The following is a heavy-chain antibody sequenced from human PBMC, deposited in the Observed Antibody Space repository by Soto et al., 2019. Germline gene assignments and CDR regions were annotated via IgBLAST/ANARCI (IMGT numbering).Heavy chain of an antibody. D-gene: IGHD4-17*01. J-gene: IGHJ4*02. Sequence: PSETLSLTCAVSGGSISSGGYSCTWIRQPPGKGLEWIGYIYHSGSTYYNPSLKSRVTISVDRSTSTAYMELSSLRSEDTAVYYGAGPQSDYGGNFDYWGQGTLVTVSS. V-gene: IGHV4-30-2*02. CDR3: AGPQSDYGGNFDY. CDR1: GGSISSGGYS. CDR2: IYHSGST.